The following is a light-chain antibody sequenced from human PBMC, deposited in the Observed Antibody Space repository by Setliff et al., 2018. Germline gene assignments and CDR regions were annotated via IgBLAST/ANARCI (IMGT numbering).Light chain of an antibody. CDR3: SSYAGSLYV. J-gene: IGLJ1*01. V-gene: IGLV2-14*02. Sequence: QSALTQPASVSGSPGQSITVSCTGTSSDIGNYNLVSWYQQHPGKAPKLMIYEVSKRPSGVPDRFSGSKSGNTASLTVSGLQAEDEADYYCSSYAGSLYVFGTGTKVTVL. CDR1: SSDIGNYNL. CDR2: EVS.